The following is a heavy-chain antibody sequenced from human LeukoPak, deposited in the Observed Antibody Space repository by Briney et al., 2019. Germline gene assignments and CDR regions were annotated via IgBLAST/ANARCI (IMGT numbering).Heavy chain of an antibody. CDR3: ASYSSGYYRVDY. Sequence: SETLSLTCPVSGGSISSSCYCWGWIRQPPGKGLEWIGSIYYGGSTYYNPSLKSRVTIAADTSKNQFSLKLSSVTAADTAVYYCASYSSGYYRVDYWGQGNLVTVSS. V-gene: IGHV4-39*01. CDR2: IYYGGST. CDR1: GGSISSSCYC. D-gene: IGHD3-22*01. J-gene: IGHJ4*02.